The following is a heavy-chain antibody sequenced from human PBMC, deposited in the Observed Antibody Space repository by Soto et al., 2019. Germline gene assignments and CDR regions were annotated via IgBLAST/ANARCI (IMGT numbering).Heavy chain of an antibody. Sequence: QVQLVQSGAEVKKPGSSVKVSCKASGGTFSSYTISWVRQAPGQGLEWMGRIIPILGIANYAQKFQGRVTITADKSTSTAYMELSSLRSEDTAVYYCARAGIVVVAATNWFDPWGQGTLVTVSS. D-gene: IGHD2-15*01. V-gene: IGHV1-69*02. J-gene: IGHJ5*02. CDR1: GGTFSSYT. CDR3: ARAGIVVVAATNWFDP. CDR2: IIPILGIA.